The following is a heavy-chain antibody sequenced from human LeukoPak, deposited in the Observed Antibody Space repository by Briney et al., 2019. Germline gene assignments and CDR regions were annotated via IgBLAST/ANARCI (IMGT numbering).Heavy chain of an antibody. D-gene: IGHD6-13*01. Sequence: GGSLRLSCEASGFTFSTYAMSWVRQAPGKGLEWVSAISGSGGSTYYADSVKGRFTISRDNSKNTLYLQMNSLRAEDTAVYYCAKTRPLDSSSWSHGDYWGQGTLVTVSS. CDR2: ISGSGGST. CDR1: GFTFSTYA. J-gene: IGHJ4*02. V-gene: IGHV3-23*01. CDR3: AKTRPLDSSSWSHGDY.